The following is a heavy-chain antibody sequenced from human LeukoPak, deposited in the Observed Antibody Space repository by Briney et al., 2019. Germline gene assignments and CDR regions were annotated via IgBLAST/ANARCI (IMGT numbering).Heavy chain of an antibody. CDR3: AKRNRYCSSTSCYSAHPFDY. CDR1: GFTFSSYA. V-gene: IGHV3-23*01. D-gene: IGHD2-2*01. Sequence: GGSLRLSCAASGFTFSSYAMSWVRQAPGKGLEWVSAISGSGSSTYYADSVKGRFTISRDNSKNTLYLQMNSLRAEDTAVYYCAKRNRYCSSTSCYSAHPFDYWGQGTLVTVSS. J-gene: IGHJ4*02. CDR2: ISGSGSST.